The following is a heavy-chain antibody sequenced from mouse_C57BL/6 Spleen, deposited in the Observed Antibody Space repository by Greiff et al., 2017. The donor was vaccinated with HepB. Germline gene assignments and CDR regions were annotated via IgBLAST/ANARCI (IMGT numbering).Heavy chain of an antibody. Sequence: QVQLQQPGAELVMPGASVKLSCKASGYTFTSYWMHWVKQRPGQGLEWIGEIDPSDSYTNYNQKFTGKSTLTVDKSSSTAYMQLSSLTSEDSAVYYCARYGYDGFDYWGQGTTLTVSS. CDR3: ARYGYDGFDY. J-gene: IGHJ2*01. D-gene: IGHD2-2*01. V-gene: IGHV1-69*01. CDR1: GYTFTSYW. CDR2: IDPSDSYT.